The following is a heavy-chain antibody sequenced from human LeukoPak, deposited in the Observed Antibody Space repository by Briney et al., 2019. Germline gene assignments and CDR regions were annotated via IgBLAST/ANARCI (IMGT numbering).Heavy chain of an antibody. J-gene: IGHJ4*02. Sequence: QPGGSLRLSCAASGFTFSSYAMTWVRQAPGKGLEWVSAISGSGGSTYYADSVKGRFTISRDNSKNTLYLQMNSLRAEDTAVYYCARGRVGATSYYFDYWGQGTLVTVSS. CDR2: ISGSGGST. V-gene: IGHV3-23*01. CDR3: ARGRVGATSYYFDY. D-gene: IGHD1-26*01. CDR1: GFTFSSYA.